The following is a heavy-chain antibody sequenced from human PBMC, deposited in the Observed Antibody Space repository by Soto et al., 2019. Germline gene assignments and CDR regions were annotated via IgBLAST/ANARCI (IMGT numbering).Heavy chain of an antibody. CDR1: GGSVSSGSYY. Sequence: SETLSLTCTVSGGSVSSGSYYWSWIRQPPGKGLEWIGYIYYSGSTNYNPSLKSRVTISVDTSKNQFSLKLSSLTAADTAVYYCASSVLRFLEWSRMDVWGQGTTVTVSS. V-gene: IGHV4-61*01. CDR2: IYYSGST. J-gene: IGHJ6*02. CDR3: ASSVLRFLEWSRMDV. D-gene: IGHD3-3*01.